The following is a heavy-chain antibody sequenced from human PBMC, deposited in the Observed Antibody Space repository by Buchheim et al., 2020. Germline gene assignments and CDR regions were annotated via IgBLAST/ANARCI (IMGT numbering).Heavy chain of an antibody. D-gene: IGHD1-20*01. J-gene: IGHJ5*02. CDR3: ASNWKGGLFDP. CDR1: GFSFSTYS. CDR2: INDASRTI. Sequence: EVQLVESGGGLVQPGGSLRLSCGALGFSFSTYSMNWVRQAPGKGLEWVSYINDASRTIYYADSVRGRFTISRDNAKNSLYLQMNSLRDEDTAVYYCASNWKGGLFDPWGQGTL. V-gene: IGHV3-48*02.